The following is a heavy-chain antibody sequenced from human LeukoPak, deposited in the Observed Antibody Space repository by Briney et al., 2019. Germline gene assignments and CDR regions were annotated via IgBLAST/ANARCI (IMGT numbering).Heavy chain of an antibody. D-gene: IGHD1-26*01. J-gene: IGHJ4*02. Sequence: PSETLSLTCAVYGGSFSGYYWSWIRQPPGKGLEWIGEINHSGSTNYNPSLKSRVTISVDTSKNQFSLKLSSVTAADTAVYYCASLSIVGATNDYWGQGTLVTVSS. CDR1: GGSFSGYY. CDR3: ASLSIVGATNDY. CDR2: INHSGST. V-gene: IGHV4-34*01.